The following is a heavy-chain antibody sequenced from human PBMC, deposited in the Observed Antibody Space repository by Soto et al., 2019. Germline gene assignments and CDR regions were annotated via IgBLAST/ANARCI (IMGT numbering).Heavy chain of an antibody. V-gene: IGHV3-73*01. D-gene: IGHD2-15*01. CDR3: TSKLGYCSGGSCYFEDYMDV. Sequence: PGGSLRLSCAASGFTFSGSAMHWVRQASGKGLEWVGRIRSKANSYATAYAASVKGRFTISRDDSKNTAYLQMNSLKAEDTAVYYCTSKLGYCSGGSCYFEDYMDVWGKGTTVTVSS. J-gene: IGHJ6*03. CDR2: IRSKANSYAT. CDR1: GFTFSGSA.